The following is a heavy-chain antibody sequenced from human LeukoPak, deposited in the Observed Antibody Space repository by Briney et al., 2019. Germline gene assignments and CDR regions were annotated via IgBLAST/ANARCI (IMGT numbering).Heavy chain of an antibody. CDR1: GGSVSSYY. J-gene: IGHJ4*02. Sequence: SETLSLTCTVSGGSVSSYYWSWIRQPPGKGLEWIGYIYYSGSTNYNPSLKSRVTISVDTSKNQFSLKLSSVTAADTAVYYCARGQRGYPFDYWGQGTLVTVSS. CDR3: ARGQRGYPFDY. CDR2: IYYSGST. V-gene: IGHV4-59*02. D-gene: IGHD5-18*01.